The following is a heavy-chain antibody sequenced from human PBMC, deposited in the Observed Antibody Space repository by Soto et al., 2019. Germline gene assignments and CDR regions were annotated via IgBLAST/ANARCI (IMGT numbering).Heavy chain of an antibody. D-gene: IGHD3-16*01. CDR3: ARDWGAPGRGSALGYYYHFGMDV. Sequence: EVQLVESGGGLVQPGGPRRLSGPPSGFTFGTYWMNWVGQAPGKGLEWVANIKEDGSEEYYVDSVKGRFTISRDNAKNSLYLDMNSLRGEDTAVYYCARDWGAPGRGSALGYYYHFGMDVWGQGTTVTVPS. V-gene: IGHV3-7*05. J-gene: IGHJ6*02. CDR2: IKEDGSEE. CDR1: GFTFGTYW.